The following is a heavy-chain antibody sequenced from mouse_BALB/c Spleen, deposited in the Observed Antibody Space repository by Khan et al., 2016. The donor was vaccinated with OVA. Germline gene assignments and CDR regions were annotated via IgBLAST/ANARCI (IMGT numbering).Heavy chain of an antibody. J-gene: IGHJ3*01. V-gene: IGHV3-8*02. CDR2: IIYTGYT. CDR3: ARSYYRYAVVY. D-gene: IGHD2-14*01. Sequence: EVQLQESGPSLVKPSQTLSLTCSVTGDSITTGYWNWIRKFPGNKLEYMGYIIYTGYTYYNQSLKSRISITRHTSNNQYYLQLNSVTDEDTTTYYCARSYYRYAVVYWGQGTLVTVSA. CDR1: GDSITTGY.